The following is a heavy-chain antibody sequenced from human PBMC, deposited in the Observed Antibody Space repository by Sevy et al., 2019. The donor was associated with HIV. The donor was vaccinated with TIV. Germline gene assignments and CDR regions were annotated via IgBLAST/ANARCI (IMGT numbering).Heavy chain of an antibody. J-gene: IGHJ4*02. CDR1: GDTFNTYS. Sequence: ASVKVSCKASGDTFNTYSITWVRQAPGQGLEWMGGIIPIFRKADYQQNFQDRVTVTADKSTSTVYLYLSSLRYDDTAVYYCAVREAAAGPDYWGQGTLVTVSS. CDR2: IIPIFRKA. D-gene: IGHD6-13*01. CDR3: AVREAAAGPDY. V-gene: IGHV1-69*06.